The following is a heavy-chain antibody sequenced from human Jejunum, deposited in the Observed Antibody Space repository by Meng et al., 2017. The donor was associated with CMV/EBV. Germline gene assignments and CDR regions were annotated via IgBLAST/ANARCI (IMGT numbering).Heavy chain of an antibody. CDR2: MYIGSST. Sequence: SGFTVSSDYMSWVRQAPGKGLEWVSSMYIGSSTDYADSVKGRFTISRDSSKNTLYLQMNNVRAEDTALYYCARFSIVGATNAFDIWGQGTRVTVSS. CDR1: GFTVSSDY. CDR3: ARFSIVGATNAFDI. V-gene: IGHV3-53*01. J-gene: IGHJ3*02. D-gene: IGHD1-26*01.